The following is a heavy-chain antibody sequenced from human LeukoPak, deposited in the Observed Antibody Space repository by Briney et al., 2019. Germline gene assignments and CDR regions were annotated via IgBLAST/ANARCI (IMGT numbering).Heavy chain of an antibody. J-gene: IGHJ5*02. D-gene: IGHD6-13*01. CDR1: GFTFSSYA. Sequence: PGGSLRLSCAASGFTFSSYAMSWVRQAPGKGLEWVSVINGGGGRTYLADSVKGRFTISRDNAKNSLYLQMNSLRAEDTAVYYCAREEGAAGPRGGWFDPWGQGTLVTVSS. CDR3: AREEGAAGPRGGWFDP. CDR2: INGGGGRT. V-gene: IGHV3-23*01.